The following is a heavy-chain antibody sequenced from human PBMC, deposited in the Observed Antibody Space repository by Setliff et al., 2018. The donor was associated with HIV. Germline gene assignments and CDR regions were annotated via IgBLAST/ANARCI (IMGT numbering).Heavy chain of an antibody. J-gene: IGHJ6*04. V-gene: IGHV1-2*06. CDR2: IKPNSGGT. Sequence: ASVKVSCKASGYTFTGYYMHWVRQDPEQGIVWMGRIKPNSGGTNYAQKFQGRVTMTRDTSISTAYMELSRLRPDDTAVYYCSRGGGYWFYNSCIAIWGRGTTVTVSS. D-gene: IGHD2-8*02. CDR3: SRGGGYWFYNSCIAI. CDR1: GYTFTGYY.